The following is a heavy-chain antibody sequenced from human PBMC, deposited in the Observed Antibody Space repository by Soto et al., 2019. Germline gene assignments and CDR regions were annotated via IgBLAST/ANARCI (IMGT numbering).Heavy chain of an antibody. CDR3: ARGGQVYNWGLGY. CDR2: INAGNGNT. V-gene: IGHV1-3*05. J-gene: IGHJ4*02. CDR1: GYTFTSYA. D-gene: IGHD1-20*01. Sequence: QVQLVQSGAEEKKPGASVKVSCKASGYTFTSYAMHWVRQAPGQRLEWMGWINAGNGNTKYSQKFQGRVTITRDTSASTAYMELSSLRSDDTAVYYCARGGQVYNWGLGYWVQGTLVTVSS.